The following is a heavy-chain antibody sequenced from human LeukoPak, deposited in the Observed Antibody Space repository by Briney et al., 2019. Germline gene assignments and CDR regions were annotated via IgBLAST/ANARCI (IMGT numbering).Heavy chain of an antibody. CDR1: GFTFSSYI. J-gene: IGHJ4*02. D-gene: IGHD6-19*01. CDR3: ATSSIALAGTVDY. CDR2: ISSSSAYI. V-gene: IGHV3-21*01. Sequence: GRCLRPSCAASGFTFSSYIMNCVRQAPGNGPEWVSSISSSSAYIYYADSVKGRFTISRDNAKSSLFLQMNSLRDEDTAVYYCATSSIALAGTVDYWGQGTLVTVSS.